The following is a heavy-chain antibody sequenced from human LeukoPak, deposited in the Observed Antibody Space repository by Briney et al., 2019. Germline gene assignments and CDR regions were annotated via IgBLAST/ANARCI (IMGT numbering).Heavy chain of an antibody. V-gene: IGHV4-38-2*02. J-gene: IGHJ4*02. CDR2: MYHTGTT. D-gene: IGHD1-26*01. CDR1: GYSNVYY. CDR3: ASLSGSYSRGYFDY. Sequence: SETLSLTCTVSGYSNVYYWGWIRQPPGKGLEWIASMYHTGTTYYNPSLKSRVTISVDTSRNQFSLKLNSVTAADTAVYYCASLSGSYSRGYFDYWGQGTLVPVSS.